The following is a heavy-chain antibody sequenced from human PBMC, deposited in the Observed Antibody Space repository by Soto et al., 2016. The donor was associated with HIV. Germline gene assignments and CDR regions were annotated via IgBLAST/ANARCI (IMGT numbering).Heavy chain of an antibody. Sequence: QVQLQESGPGLVRPSETLSLTCSVSGGSISNYYWSWIRQPPGKGLEWIGYIFSNGDTKFNPSLESRVTMSVDTSKSQLSLEVNSVTTADTAVYYCALGRGYNLNWGQGTLVTVSS. V-gene: IGHV4-59*01. CDR3: ALGRGYNLN. CDR2: IFSNGDT. CDR1: GGSISNYY. J-gene: IGHJ4*02. D-gene: IGHD5-12*01.